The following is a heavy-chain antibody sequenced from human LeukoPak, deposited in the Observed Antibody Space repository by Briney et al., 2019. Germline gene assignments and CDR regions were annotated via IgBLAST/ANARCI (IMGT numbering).Heavy chain of an antibody. D-gene: IGHD3-3*01. Sequence: SVKVSCKASGGTFSSYAISWVRQAPGQGLEWMGGIIPTFGTANYAQKFQGRVTITADKSTSTAYMELSSLRSEDTAVYYCARDRDFVHYYMDVWGKGTTVTVSS. CDR3: ARDRDFVHYYMDV. V-gene: IGHV1-69*06. J-gene: IGHJ6*03. CDR1: GGTFSSYA. CDR2: IIPTFGTA.